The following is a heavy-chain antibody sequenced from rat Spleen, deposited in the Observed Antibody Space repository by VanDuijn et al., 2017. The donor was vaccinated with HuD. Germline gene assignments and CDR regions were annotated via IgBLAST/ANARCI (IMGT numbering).Heavy chain of an antibody. D-gene: IGHD1-7*01. CDR3: TRPSYGYPFAY. CDR2: ISYDGGST. CDR1: GFTFSDYY. J-gene: IGHJ3*01. Sequence: EVQLVESGGGLVQPGRSLKLSCAASGFTFSDYYMAWVRQAPTQGLEWVASISYDGGSTFYRDSVKGRFTISRDDATSSLYLQMDSLRSEDTATYYCTRPSYGYPFAYWGQGTLVTVSS. V-gene: IGHV5-20*01.